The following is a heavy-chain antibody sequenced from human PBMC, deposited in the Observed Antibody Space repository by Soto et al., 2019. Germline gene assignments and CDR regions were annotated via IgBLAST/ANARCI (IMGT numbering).Heavy chain of an antibody. CDR2: ISSSSSYI. D-gene: IGHD6-13*01. Sequence: GGSLRLSCAASGFAFSSYSMNWVGKAPGKGLGWCSSISSSSSYIYYADSLEGRFTTARDNAKNSLYLQMNSLRAEDTAVYYCARVGGLGAAGTVYYYGMDFWGQGTTVTVSS. J-gene: IGHJ6*02. CDR3: ARVGGLGAAGTVYYYGMDF. CDR1: GFAFSSYS. V-gene: IGHV3-21*01.